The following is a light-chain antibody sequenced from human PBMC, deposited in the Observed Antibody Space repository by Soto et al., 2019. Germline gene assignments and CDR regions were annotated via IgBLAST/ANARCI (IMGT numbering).Light chain of an antibody. CDR3: QQYHIYPLT. CDR1: QIINSW. CDR2: KAS. Sequence: DIQMTQSPSTLSASVGDRVTITCRASQIINSWLAWYQQKPGKAPNLLIYKASTLEGGVPSRFSGSGSGTEFTLTIASLQPDDFATYYCQQYHIYPLTFGGGTKVELK. V-gene: IGKV1-5*03. J-gene: IGKJ4*01.